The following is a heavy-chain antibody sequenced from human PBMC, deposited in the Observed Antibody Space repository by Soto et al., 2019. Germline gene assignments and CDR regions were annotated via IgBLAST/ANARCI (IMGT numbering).Heavy chain of an antibody. CDR1: GFTFNDFE. J-gene: IGHJ4*02. CDR3: ARGFGRFNY. D-gene: IGHD3-10*01. Sequence: EVQLLESGGGLVQPGGSLRLSCGVSGFTFNDFEMNWVRQAPGKGPEWLAYIDGSGATKKYADSVRGRFTNSRDNPNNSPFLQMSSLSAADTAIYYCARGFGRFNYWGQGTLVSVSS. V-gene: IGHV3-48*03. CDR2: IDGSGATK.